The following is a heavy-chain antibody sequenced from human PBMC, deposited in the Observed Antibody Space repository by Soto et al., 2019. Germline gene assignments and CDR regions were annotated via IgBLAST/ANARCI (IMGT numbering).Heavy chain of an antibody. J-gene: IGHJ3*02. V-gene: IGHV4-61*01. CDR3: AREGDCSGGSCYVAFDI. CDR2: IYYSGST. Sequence: SETLSLTCTVSGDSVSSRSYYWTWIRQPPGKGLECLGYIYYSGSTNYNPSLKSRVTISVDTSKNQFSLKLSSVTAADTAVYYCAREGDCSGGSCYVAFDIWGQGTMVTVSS. CDR1: GDSVSSRSYY. D-gene: IGHD2-15*01.